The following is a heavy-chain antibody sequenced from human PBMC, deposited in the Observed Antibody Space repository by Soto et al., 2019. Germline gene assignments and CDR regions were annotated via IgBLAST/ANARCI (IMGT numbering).Heavy chain of an antibody. J-gene: IGHJ6*02. V-gene: IGHV3-13*01. D-gene: IGHD1-1*01. CDR1: GFTFSSYD. Sequence: GGSLRLSCAASGFTFSSYDMHWVRQVRGKGLEWVSVIGTAGDTYYPGSVKGRFTMSRDNAKNSSYLQMNSLRADDTAVYYCARLTNWNSNGMDVWGQGTTVTVSS. CDR3: ARLTNWNSNGMDV. CDR2: IGTAGDT.